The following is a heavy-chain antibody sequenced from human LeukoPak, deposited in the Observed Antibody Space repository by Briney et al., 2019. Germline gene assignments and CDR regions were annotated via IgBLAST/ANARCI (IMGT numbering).Heavy chain of an antibody. Sequence: HTGGSLRLSCAASGFTFSSYGMSWVRQAPGKGLEWVSAISGSGGSTYYADSVKGRFTISRDNSKNTLYLQMNSLRAEDTAVYYCAKAEHCSSTSYYVYYYYYMDVWGKGTTVTISS. D-gene: IGHD2-2*01. J-gene: IGHJ6*03. V-gene: IGHV3-23*01. CDR1: GFTFSSYG. CDR2: ISGSGGST. CDR3: AKAEHCSSTSYYVYYYYYMDV.